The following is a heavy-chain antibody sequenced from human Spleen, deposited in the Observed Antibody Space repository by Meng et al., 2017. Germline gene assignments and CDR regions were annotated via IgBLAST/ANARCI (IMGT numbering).Heavy chain of an antibody. CDR3: AREKSPGHFDY. CDR2: INPNNGGT. J-gene: IGHJ4*02. Sequence: QVQLVQSGAEVKKPGASVKVSCKASGYTFTGYSMHWIRQAPGQGLEWLGTINPNNGGTNYAQRFQDRVTLTRDTSTTTVYMELSSLGSEDTALYYCAREKSPGHFDYLGQGILVTVSS. CDR1: GYTFTGYS. V-gene: IGHV1-46*01.